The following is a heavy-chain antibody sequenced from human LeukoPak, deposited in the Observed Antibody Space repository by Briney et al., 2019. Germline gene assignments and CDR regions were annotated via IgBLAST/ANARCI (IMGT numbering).Heavy chain of an antibody. J-gene: IGHJ4*02. V-gene: IGHV3-66*04. D-gene: IGHD3-22*01. CDR2: IYSGGST. CDR3: ARRAGDYSHPYDY. Sequence: GGSLRLSCAASGFTVSSNYMSWVRQAPGKGLEWVSVIYSGGSTYYADSVKGRFTISRDNSKNMLYLQMNSLRAEDTAVYYCARRAGDYSHPYDYWGQGILVTVSS. CDR1: GFTVSSNY.